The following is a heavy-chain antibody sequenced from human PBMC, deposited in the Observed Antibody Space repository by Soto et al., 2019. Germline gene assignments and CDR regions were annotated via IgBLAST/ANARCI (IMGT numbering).Heavy chain of an antibody. D-gene: IGHD3-22*01. CDR1: GGTFSSYA. Sequence: SVKVSCKASGGTFSSYAISWVRQAPGQGLEWMGGIIPIFGTANYAQKFQGRVTITADESTSTAYMELSSLRSEDTAVYYCARDAHYHDSSGSPSPLDYWGQGSLVTVSS. CDR3: ARDAHYHDSSGSPSPLDY. J-gene: IGHJ4*02. V-gene: IGHV1-69*13. CDR2: IIPIFGTA.